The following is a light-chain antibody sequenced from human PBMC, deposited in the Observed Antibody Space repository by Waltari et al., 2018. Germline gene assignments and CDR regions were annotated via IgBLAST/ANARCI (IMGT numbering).Light chain of an antibody. Sequence: DIQMTQSPSSLSASVGDRVTITCRASQSISSYLNWYQQKPGKAPKLLIYAASRLQSGGPSRFSGSGSGTDFTLTISSLQPEDFATYYCQQSYSTPQTFGQGTKVEIK. V-gene: IGKV1-39*01. CDR3: QQSYSTPQT. CDR1: QSISSY. J-gene: IGKJ1*01. CDR2: AAS.